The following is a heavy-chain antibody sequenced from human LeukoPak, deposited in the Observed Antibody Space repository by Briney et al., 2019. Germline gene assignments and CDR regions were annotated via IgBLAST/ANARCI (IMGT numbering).Heavy chain of an antibody. Sequence: PSETLSLICTVSGGSINISYWSWIRQPPGKGLEWIGYIYHRGSTNYNPSLKSRVTISVDTSKNQYSLNLSSVTAADTAVYYCARSGVYTGYDAFDIWGQGTRVTVSS. D-gene: IGHD6-13*01. CDR1: GGSINISY. J-gene: IGHJ3*02. V-gene: IGHV4-59*08. CDR2: IYHRGST. CDR3: ARSGVYTGYDAFDI.